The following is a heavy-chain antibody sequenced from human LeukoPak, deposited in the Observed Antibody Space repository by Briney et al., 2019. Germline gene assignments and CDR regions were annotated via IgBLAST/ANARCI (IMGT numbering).Heavy chain of an antibody. D-gene: IGHD3-22*01. J-gene: IGHJ3*02. CDR1: GFTFSSYA. Sequence: GGSLRRSCAASGFTFSSYATSWVRQAPGRGLEWVSAISGSGGSTYYADSVKGRFTISRDNSKNTLYLQMNSLRAEDTAVYYCAKDYYDSSGYYEDAFDIWGQGTMVTVSS. V-gene: IGHV3-23*01. CDR2: ISGSGGST. CDR3: AKDYYDSSGYYEDAFDI.